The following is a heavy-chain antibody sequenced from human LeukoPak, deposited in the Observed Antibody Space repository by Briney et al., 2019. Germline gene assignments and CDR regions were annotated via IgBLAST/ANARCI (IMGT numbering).Heavy chain of an antibody. Sequence: GVSLRLSWAASVSTFSSYRMNWARKAPGKGLEWVASINHNGNVNYYVDSVKGRFTISRDNAKNSLYLQMSNLRAEDTAVYFCARGGGLDVWGQGATVTVSS. CDR2: INHNGNVN. CDR1: VSTFSSYR. J-gene: IGHJ6*02. D-gene: IGHD3-16*01. CDR3: ARGGGLDV. V-gene: IGHV3-7*03.